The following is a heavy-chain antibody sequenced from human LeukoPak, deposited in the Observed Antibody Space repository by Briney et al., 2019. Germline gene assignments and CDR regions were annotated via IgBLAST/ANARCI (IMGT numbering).Heavy chain of an antibody. CDR3: ARDRPLYDYVWGSYLPFDY. CDR1: GSTFTSYG. Sequence: GASVKVSCKASGSTFTSYGISWVRQAPGQGLEWMGWISAYNGNTNYAQKLQGRVTMTTDTSTSTAYMELRSLRSDDTAVYYCARDRPLYDYVWGSYLPFDYWGQGTLVTVSS. J-gene: IGHJ4*02. CDR2: ISAYNGNT. D-gene: IGHD3-16*02. V-gene: IGHV1-18*01.